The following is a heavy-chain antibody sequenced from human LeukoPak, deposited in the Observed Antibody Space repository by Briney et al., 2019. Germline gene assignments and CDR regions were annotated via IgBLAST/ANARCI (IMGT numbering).Heavy chain of an antibody. CDR1: GFTFSSYS. D-gene: IGHD5-18*01. V-gene: IGHV3-48*04. J-gene: IGHJ3*02. CDR2: ISSSSSTI. CDR3: AQGGYSYGGGAFDI. Sequence: PGGSLRLSCAASGFTFSSYSMNWVRQAPGKGLEWVSYISSSSSTIYYADSVKGRFTIPRDNAKNSLYLQMNSLRAEDTAVYYCAQGGYSYGGGAFDIWGQGTMVTVSS.